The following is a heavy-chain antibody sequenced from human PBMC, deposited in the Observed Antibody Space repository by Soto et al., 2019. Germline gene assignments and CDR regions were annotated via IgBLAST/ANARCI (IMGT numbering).Heavy chain of an antibody. D-gene: IGHD3-10*01. V-gene: IGHV1-69*13. CDR1: GGTFSSYA. CDR3: ARDVPVGWFGESWDYYYYYGMDV. CDR2: IIPIFGTA. Sequence: GASVKVSCKASGGTFSSYAISWVRQAPGQGLEWMGGIIPIFGTANYAQKFQGRVTITADESTSTAYMELSSLRSEDTAVYYCARDVPVGWFGESWDYYYYYGMDVWGQGTTVTVSS. J-gene: IGHJ6*02.